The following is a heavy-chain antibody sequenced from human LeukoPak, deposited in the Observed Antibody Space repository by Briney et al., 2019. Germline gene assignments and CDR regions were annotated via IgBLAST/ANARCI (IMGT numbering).Heavy chain of an antibody. CDR3: AGAGYSGNYYYYFDF. V-gene: IGHV1-2*02. CDR2: INPNSGGT. Sequence: ASVKASCKASGYTFTAYYLHWVRQAPGQGLEWMGWINPNSGGTNYAQKFQGRVTMTRDTSISTAYMELSRLRSDDTAVYYCAGAGYSGNYYYYFDFWGQGTLVTVSS. D-gene: IGHD1-26*01. CDR1: GYTFTAYY. J-gene: IGHJ4*02.